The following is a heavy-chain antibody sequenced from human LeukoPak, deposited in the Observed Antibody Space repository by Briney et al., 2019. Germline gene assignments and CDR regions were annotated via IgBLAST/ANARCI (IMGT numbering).Heavy chain of an antibody. CDR1: GFTFSSYA. Sequence: GGSLRLSCAASGFTFSSYAMSWVRQAPGKGLEWVSTMSGSGGNTCYADSVKGRFTISRDNSKNTLSLQMNSLRAEDTAVYYCAKGKVREFDYWGQGTLVTVSS. CDR2: MSGSGGNT. V-gene: IGHV3-23*01. CDR3: AKGKVREFDY. J-gene: IGHJ4*02.